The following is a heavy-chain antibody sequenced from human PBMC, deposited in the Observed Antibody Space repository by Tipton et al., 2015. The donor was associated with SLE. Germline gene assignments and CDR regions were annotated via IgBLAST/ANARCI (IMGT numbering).Heavy chain of an antibody. CDR3: ARGYSNYQEFDP. Sequence: QVQLVQSGAEVKKPGASVKVSCKASGYTFTGYYMHWVRQAPGQGLEWMGWMNPNSGNTGYAQKFQGRVTITRNTSISTAYMELRSLRSEDTAVYYCARGYSNYQEFDPWGQGTLVTVSS. V-gene: IGHV1-8*03. J-gene: IGHJ5*02. D-gene: IGHD4-11*01. CDR2: MNPNSGNT. CDR1: GYTFTGYY.